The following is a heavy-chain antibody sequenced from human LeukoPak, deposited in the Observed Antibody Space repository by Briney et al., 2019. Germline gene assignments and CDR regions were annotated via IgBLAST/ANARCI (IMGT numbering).Heavy chain of an antibody. J-gene: IGHJ4*02. CDR3: ARTQSQSGSYRCYFGY. CDR1: GASVGSAGYY. Sequence: KTSETLSLTCTVSGASVGSAGYYWSWIRQPPGGGLEWIGYIYYIRNTNYNPSLKSRVTMSLDPSENQFSLKLNSVTAADTAVYYCARTQSQSGSYRCYFGYWGQGTLVTVSS. V-gene: IGHV4-61*08. D-gene: IGHD1-26*01. CDR2: IYYIRNT.